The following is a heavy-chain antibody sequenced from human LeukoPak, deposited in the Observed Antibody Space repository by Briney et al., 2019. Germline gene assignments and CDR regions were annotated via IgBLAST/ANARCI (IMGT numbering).Heavy chain of an antibody. V-gene: IGHV3-23*01. J-gene: IGHJ3*02. CDR1: GFTFSSYG. Sequence: PGGSLRLSCAASGFTFSSYGMSWVRQAPGKGLEWVSAISGSGGSTYYADSVKGRFTISRDNSKNTLYLQMNSLRAEDTAVYYCAKDRPSIAAAFNAFDIWGQGTMVTVSS. CDR3: AKDRPSIAAAFNAFDI. CDR2: ISGSGGST. D-gene: IGHD6-13*01.